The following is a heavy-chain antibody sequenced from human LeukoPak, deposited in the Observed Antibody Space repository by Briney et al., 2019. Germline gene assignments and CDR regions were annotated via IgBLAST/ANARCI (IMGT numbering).Heavy chain of an antibody. Sequence: ASVKVSCKASGYTFTSYGISWVRQAPGQGLEWMGWISAYSGNTNYAQKLQGRVTMTTDTSTSTAYMELRSLRSDDTAVYYCASPGGYCSSTSCYGGYYYYGMDVWGQGTTVTVSS. CDR1: GYTFTSYG. V-gene: IGHV1-18*01. J-gene: IGHJ6*02. CDR3: ASPGGYCSSTSCYGGYYYYGMDV. D-gene: IGHD2-2*01. CDR2: ISAYSGNT.